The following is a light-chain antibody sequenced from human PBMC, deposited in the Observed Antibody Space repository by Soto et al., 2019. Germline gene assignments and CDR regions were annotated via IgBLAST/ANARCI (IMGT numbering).Light chain of an antibody. CDR1: SSDVGGYNH. CDR2: EVS. Sequence: QSALTQPASVSGSPGQSITISCTGTSSDVGGYNHVSWYQQHPGKAPKLMIYEVSNRPSGVSSRFSGSKSGNTASLAITGLQGEDEGDYYCQSYDSNLSGSLFGGGTKLTVL. CDR3: QSYDSNLSGSL. J-gene: IGLJ2*01. V-gene: IGLV2-14*01.